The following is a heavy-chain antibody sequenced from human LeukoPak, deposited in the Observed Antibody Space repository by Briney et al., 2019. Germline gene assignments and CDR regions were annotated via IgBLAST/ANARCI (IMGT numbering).Heavy chain of an antibody. CDR1: GFTFSNYN. Sequence: SGGSLRLSCAASGFTFSNYNMNWVRQAPGKGLEWVSSISSSSSYIYYADSVKGRFTISRDDGKNTLYLHMNSLRDDDTAVYYCATDQRYAFDYWGQGTLVTVSS. CDR3: ATDQRYAFDY. CDR2: ISSSSSYI. J-gene: IGHJ4*02. D-gene: IGHD3-9*01. V-gene: IGHV3-21*06.